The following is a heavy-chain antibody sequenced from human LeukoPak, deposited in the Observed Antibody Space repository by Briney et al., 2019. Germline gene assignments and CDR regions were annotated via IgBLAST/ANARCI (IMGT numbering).Heavy chain of an antibody. CDR2: IYHSGST. CDR3: ARLGDPRRFDY. CDR1: GGSISSGGYY. Sequence: SETLSLTCTVSGGSISSGGYYWSWIRQPPGKGLEWIGYIYHSGSTYYNPSLKSRVTISVDRSKNQFSLKLSSVTAADTAVYYCARLGDPRRFDYWGQGTLVTVSS. V-gene: IGHV4-30-2*01. J-gene: IGHJ4*02.